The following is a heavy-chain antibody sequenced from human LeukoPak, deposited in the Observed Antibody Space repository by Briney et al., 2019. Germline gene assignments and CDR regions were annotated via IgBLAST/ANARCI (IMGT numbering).Heavy chain of an antibody. CDR3: AKLNVAATSYDAFDI. Sequence: GGSLRLSCAASGFTFSSYGMHWVRQAPGKGPEWVAVISYDGSNKYYADSVKGRFTISRDNSKNTLYLQMNSLRAEDTAVYYCAKLNVAATSYDAFDIRGQGTMVTVSS. CDR1: GFTFSSYG. J-gene: IGHJ3*02. V-gene: IGHV3-30*18. CDR2: ISYDGSNK. D-gene: IGHD2-15*01.